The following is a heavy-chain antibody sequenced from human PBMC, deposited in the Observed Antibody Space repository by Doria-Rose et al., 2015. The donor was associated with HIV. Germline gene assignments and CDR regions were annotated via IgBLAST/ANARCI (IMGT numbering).Heavy chain of an antibody. CDR1: GFTLSNFA. CDR3: ARDELRGYDIYDGLDV. D-gene: IGHD5-12*01. CDR2: ILYDGGNQ. Sequence: VQLQESGGGVVQPGRSLRLSCVASGFTLSNFAIHWVRQAPGKGLEWVSVILYDGGNQHYADSVKGRFTISRDNSKNTVYLQMDTLRPEDTAVYFCARDELRGYDIYDGLDVWGQGTTVTVSS. V-gene: IGHV3-30*04. J-gene: IGHJ6*02.